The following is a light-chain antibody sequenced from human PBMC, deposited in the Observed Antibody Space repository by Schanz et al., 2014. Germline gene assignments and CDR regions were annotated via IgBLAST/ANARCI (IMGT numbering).Light chain of an antibody. J-gene: IGLJ1*01. CDR2: DVS. V-gene: IGLV2-8*01. CDR3: SSYAGINNYV. CDR1: SSDVGGYNY. Sequence: QSVLTQPPSASGSPGQSVTISCTGTSSDVGGYNYVSWYQHHPGKVPKLIIYDVSKRPSGVPDRFSGSKSGNTASLTVSGLQAEDEADYYCSSYAGINNYVFGTGTKLTVL.